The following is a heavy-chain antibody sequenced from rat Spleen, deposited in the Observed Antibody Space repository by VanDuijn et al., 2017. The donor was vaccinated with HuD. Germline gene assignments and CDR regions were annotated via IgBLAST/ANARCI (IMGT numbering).Heavy chain of an antibody. CDR3: ARQSSSIPYYWYFDF. CDR2: ISYDGSST. Sequence: EVQLVESGGGLVQPGRSLKLSCAASGFTFSNYGMAWVRQAPTKGLEWVATISYDGSSTYYRDSVKGRFTISRDNAKSTLDLQMDSLRSEDTATYYCARQSSSIPYYWYFDFWGPGTMVTVSS. CDR1: GFTFSNYG. V-gene: IGHV5-29*01. J-gene: IGHJ1*01. D-gene: IGHD1-2*01.